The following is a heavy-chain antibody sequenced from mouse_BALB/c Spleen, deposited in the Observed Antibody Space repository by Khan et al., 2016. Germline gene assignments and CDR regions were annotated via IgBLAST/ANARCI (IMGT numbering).Heavy chain of an antibody. J-gene: IGHJ3*01. CDR2: ILPGTGST. V-gene: IGHV1-9*01. Sequence: QVQLKQSGAGLMKPGASVKISCKATGYTFSRYWIEWVKERPGHGLAWIGEILPGTGSTNYNEKLKGKATFTAETSSNTAYIQLSSLTSEDSAGYYCARGAYWGRGTLVTVSA. CDR1: GYTFSRYW. CDR3: ARGAY.